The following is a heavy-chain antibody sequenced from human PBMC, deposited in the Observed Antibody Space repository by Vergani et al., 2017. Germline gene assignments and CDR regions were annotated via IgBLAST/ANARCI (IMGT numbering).Heavy chain of an antibody. J-gene: IGHJ4*02. V-gene: IGHV1-24*01. D-gene: IGHD3-10*01. Sequence: QVQLVQSGAEVKKPGASVKVSCKVSGYTLTELSMHWVRQAPGKGLEWMGGFDPEDGETIYPQKFQGRVTMTEDTSTDTAYMELSSLRSEDTAVYYCRSGYYGSGSRLFDYWGQGTLVTVSS. CDR1: GYTLTELS. CDR3: RSGYYGSGSRLFDY. CDR2: FDPEDGET.